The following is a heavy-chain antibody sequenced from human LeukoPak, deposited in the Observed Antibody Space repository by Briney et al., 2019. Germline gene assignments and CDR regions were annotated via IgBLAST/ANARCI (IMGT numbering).Heavy chain of an antibody. J-gene: IGHJ4*02. CDR1: GFTFSTFSTYS. D-gene: IGHD3-16*01. CDR3: AKNVGAGHHDY. CDR2: ISGSGKTT. Sequence: GGSLRLSCAASGFTFSTFSTYSMNWVRQGPGTGLEWVCAISGSGKTTYYIDSVKGRFTISRDNSKNPLSLQIDSLRAGDTATYFCAKNVGAGHHDYWGQGTLVAVSS. V-gene: IGHV3-23*01.